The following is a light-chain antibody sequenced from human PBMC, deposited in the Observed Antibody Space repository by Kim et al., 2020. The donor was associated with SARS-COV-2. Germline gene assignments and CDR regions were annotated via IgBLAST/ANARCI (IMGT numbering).Light chain of an antibody. CDR2: GAS. CDR1: QSVSSN. V-gene: IGKV3-15*01. J-gene: IGKJ2*01. CDR3: LQYNIWPHT. Sequence: EVVVTQSPATLSVSPGERATLSCRASQSVSSNLAWYQQKPGQAPRLLIFGASTRATGIPARFSGSGSGTEFTLTISSLQSEDFAVYYCLQYNIWPHTLGQGTKLE.